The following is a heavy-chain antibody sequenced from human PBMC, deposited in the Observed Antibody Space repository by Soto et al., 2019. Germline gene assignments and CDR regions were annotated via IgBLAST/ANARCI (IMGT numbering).Heavy chain of an antibody. CDR1: GGCFSGYY. J-gene: IGHJ6*02. Sequence: SETLSLTCAVYGGCFSGYYWSWIRQPPGKGLEWIGEINHSGSTNYNPSLKSRVTISVDTSKNQFSLKLSSVTAADTAVYYCARVSPPGLVIHLSYYYYYGMDVWGQGTTVTVSS. CDR3: ARVSPPGLVIHLSYYYYYGMDV. CDR2: INHSGST. D-gene: IGHD3-9*01. V-gene: IGHV4-34*01.